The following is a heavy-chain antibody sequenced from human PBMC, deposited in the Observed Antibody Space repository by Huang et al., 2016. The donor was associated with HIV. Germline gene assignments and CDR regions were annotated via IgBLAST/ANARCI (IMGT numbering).Heavy chain of an antibody. CDR1: GYIFSDYP. Sequence: QVQVVQSGSELKKPGASVKISCKASGYIFSDYPMNWVRQAPGQGLEGMGLINTKTGKETDARGFTGRFVFSCDTSVNTAYLEINSLKTEDTAVYYCARDVREVRDFSVNYSWFDPWGQGTLVAVSS. CDR2: INTKTGKE. D-gene: IGHD4-17*01. J-gene: IGHJ5*02. V-gene: IGHV7-4-1*02. CDR3: ARDVREVRDFSVNYSWFDP.